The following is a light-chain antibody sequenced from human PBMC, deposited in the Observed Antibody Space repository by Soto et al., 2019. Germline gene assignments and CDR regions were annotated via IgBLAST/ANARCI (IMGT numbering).Light chain of an antibody. CDR1: SSDIGSNT. V-gene: IGLV1-44*01. Sequence: QSALTQPPSASGTPGQRVTISCSGSSSDIGSNTVHWYQQLPGTAPKLLIYSNNQRPSGVPDRFSGSQSGTSASLAISGLQSEDEADYYCAAWDDSLNGYVFGTGTKVTVL. CDR2: SNN. CDR3: AAWDDSLNGYV. J-gene: IGLJ1*01.